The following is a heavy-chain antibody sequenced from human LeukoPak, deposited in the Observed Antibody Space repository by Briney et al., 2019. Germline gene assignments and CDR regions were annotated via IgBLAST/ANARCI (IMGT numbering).Heavy chain of an antibody. Sequence: GGNLSLSSAASGFTSSETAMQGVPEASGKGLGGVGHPRSKPTTYATAYAASVKGRFTISRDDSKNTAYLQMNSLKTVDTAVYYCSSPAHDFDFWSGYYSFWGPGILVTVSS. CDR3: SSPAHDFDFWSGYYSF. D-gene: IGHD3-3*01. CDR2: PRSKPTTYAT. J-gene: IGHJ4*02. CDR1: GFTSSETA. V-gene: IGHV3-73*01.